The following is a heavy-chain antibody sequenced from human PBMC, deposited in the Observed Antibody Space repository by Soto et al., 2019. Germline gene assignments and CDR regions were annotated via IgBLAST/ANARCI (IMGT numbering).Heavy chain of an antibody. CDR1: GFTFSSYA. CDR3: ANALGELSPVSYDY. Sequence: QVQLVESGGGVVQPGRSLRLSCAASGFTFSSYAMHWVRQAPGKGLEWVAVISYDGSDKYYADSVKGRFTISRDNSQNPLNLQMNSLRADDTAVYYCANALGELSPVSYDYWGQGTLITVSS. J-gene: IGHJ4*02. V-gene: IGHV3-30*18. D-gene: IGHD3-16*02. CDR2: ISYDGSDK.